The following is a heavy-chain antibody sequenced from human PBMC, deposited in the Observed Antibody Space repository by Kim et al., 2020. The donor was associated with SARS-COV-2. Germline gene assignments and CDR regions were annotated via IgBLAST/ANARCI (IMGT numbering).Heavy chain of an antibody. Sequence: GGSLRLSCAASGFTFGGHDMHWVRQVTGKGLEWVAAIGTSGVTFYAASVKGRFIISRENGENSLFLQMDSLRVGDTATYYCTRGIHLWVGVDVWGRGTMVTVSS. D-gene: IGHD5-18*01. J-gene: IGHJ6*02. CDR1: GFTFGGHD. CDR2: IGTSGVT. CDR3: TRGIHLWVGVDV. V-gene: IGHV3-13*04.